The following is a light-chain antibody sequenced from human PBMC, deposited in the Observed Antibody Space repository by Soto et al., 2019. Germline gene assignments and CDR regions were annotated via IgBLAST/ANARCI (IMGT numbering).Light chain of an antibody. Sequence: QSVLTQPASVSGPPGQSITISCTGTSSDVGSYNLVSWYQQHPGKAPKLMIYEVSKRPSGVSNRFSGSKSGKTASLTISGLQAEDEADYYCCSYAGSSTLVFGGGTQLTVL. CDR3: CSYAGSSTLV. V-gene: IGLV2-23*02. CDR2: EVS. CDR1: SSDVGSYNL. J-gene: IGLJ2*01.